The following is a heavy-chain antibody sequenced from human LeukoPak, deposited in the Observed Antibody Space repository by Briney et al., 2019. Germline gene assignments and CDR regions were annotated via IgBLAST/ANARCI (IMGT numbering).Heavy chain of an antibody. J-gene: IGHJ4*02. Sequence: GGSLRLSCAASGFTFSSYEMNWVRQAPGKGLEWVSYISSSGSTIYYADSVKGRFTISRDNAKNSLYLQMNSLRAEDTAVYYCARDAGDYDIFTGYYTRDFGYWGQGTLVTVAS. D-gene: IGHD3-9*01. CDR1: GFTFSSYE. V-gene: IGHV3-48*03. CDR2: ISSSGSTI. CDR3: ARDAGDYDIFTGYYTRDFGY.